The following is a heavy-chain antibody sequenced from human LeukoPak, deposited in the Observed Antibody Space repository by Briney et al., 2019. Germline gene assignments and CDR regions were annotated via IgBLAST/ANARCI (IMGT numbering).Heavy chain of an antibody. D-gene: IGHD1-26*01. V-gene: IGHV3-23*01. CDR3: AKMKGHPLPKYYMDV. CDR2: IGGSGGST. Sequence: HTGGSLRLSCAASGFTFSDYAMSWVRQAPGKGLEWVSAIGGSGGSTLYADSVKGRFTISRDNSKNALYLEMNSLRAEDTAIYYCAKMKGHPLPKYYMDVWGQGTTVTVSS. CDR1: GFTFSDYA. J-gene: IGHJ6*01.